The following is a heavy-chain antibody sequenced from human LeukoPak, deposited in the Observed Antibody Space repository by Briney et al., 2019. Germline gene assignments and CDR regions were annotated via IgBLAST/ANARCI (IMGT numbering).Heavy chain of an antibody. CDR1: GFSISNNA. V-gene: IGHV3-30*02. Sequence: GGSLRLSCAASGFSISNNAMHWVRQAPGRGLEWVAFIRYDGNNKNYADSVKGRFTISRDNSRDTLYLQMNSLRADDTAVYYCTKGDDYGANTRPPKYNWFDPWGQGTLVAVSS. CDR3: TKGDDYGANTRPPKYNWFDP. CDR2: IRYDGNNK. D-gene: IGHD4-23*01. J-gene: IGHJ5*02.